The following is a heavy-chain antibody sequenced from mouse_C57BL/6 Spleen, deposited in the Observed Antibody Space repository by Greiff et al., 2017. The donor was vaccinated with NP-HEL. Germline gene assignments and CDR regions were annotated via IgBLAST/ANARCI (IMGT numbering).Heavy chain of an antibody. CDR1: GFSLSTSGMG. D-gene: IGHD2-4*01. V-gene: IGHV8-12*01. CDR3: ARRGLRQAMDY. CDR2: IYWDDDK. Sequence: QVTLKVCGPGILLSSQTLSLTCSFSGFSLSTSGMGVSWIRQPSGKGLEWLAHIYWDDDKRYNPSLKSRLTIPKDTSRTQVFLKNTSVDTADTATYYCARRGLRQAMDYWGQGTSVTVSS. J-gene: IGHJ4*01.